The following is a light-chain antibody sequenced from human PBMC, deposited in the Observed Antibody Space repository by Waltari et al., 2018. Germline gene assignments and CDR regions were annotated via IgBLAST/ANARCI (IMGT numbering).Light chain of an antibody. Sequence: DIQMTQSPSSLSASVGVTVTISCRASQNIRTYLNWYQQKPGRAPKILIYAASSLHSGVPSRFSGSGSGTDFTLTISSLQPEDFATYYCQQTVTTPPEFTFGLGTKLQIK. CDR3: QQTVTTPPEFT. J-gene: IGKJ2*01. CDR1: QNIRTY. CDR2: AAS. V-gene: IGKV1-39*01.